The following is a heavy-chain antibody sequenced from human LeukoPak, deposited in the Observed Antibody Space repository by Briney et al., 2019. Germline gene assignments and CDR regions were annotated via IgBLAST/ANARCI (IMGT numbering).Heavy chain of an antibody. CDR2: IFYSGST. CDR3: ARHGSIATGAFTY. Sequence: SETLSLTCTVSGGSISGYYWSWIRQPPGKGLEWIGYIFYSGSTTYNPSLKSRVTISQDTSKNQVSLMLSSVTAADSAVYYCARHGSIATGAFTYWGQGTLVTVSS. J-gene: IGHJ4*02. D-gene: IGHD6-13*01. CDR1: GGSISGYY. V-gene: IGHV4-59*08.